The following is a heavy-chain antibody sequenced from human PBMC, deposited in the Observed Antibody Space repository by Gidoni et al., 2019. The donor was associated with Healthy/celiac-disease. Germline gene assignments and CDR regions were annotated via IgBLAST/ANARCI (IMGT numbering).Heavy chain of an antibody. CDR3: ARISVYYGSGSYPPYFDY. J-gene: IGHJ4*02. CDR1: GFTFSDYY. Sequence: QVQLVESGGGLVQPGGSLRLSCAASGFTFSDYYMSWIRQAPGKGLEWVSYISSSSSYTNYADSVKGRFTISRDNAKNSLYLQMNSLRAEDTAVYYCARISVYYGSGSYPPYFDYWGQGTLVTVSS. CDR2: ISSSSSYT. D-gene: IGHD3-10*01. V-gene: IGHV3-11*05.